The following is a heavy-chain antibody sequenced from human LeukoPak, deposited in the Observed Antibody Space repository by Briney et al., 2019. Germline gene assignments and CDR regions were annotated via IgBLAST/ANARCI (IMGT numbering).Heavy chain of an antibody. Sequence: SETLSLTCAVYGGSFSGYYWSWIRQTPGKELEWIGEINHSGSTNYNPSLKSRVTISVDTSKNQFSLKLSSVTAADTAVYYCARATFRSFDYWGQGTLVTVSS. CDR1: GGSFSGYY. CDR2: INHSGST. CDR3: ARATFRSFDY. D-gene: IGHD3-10*01. V-gene: IGHV4-34*01. J-gene: IGHJ4*02.